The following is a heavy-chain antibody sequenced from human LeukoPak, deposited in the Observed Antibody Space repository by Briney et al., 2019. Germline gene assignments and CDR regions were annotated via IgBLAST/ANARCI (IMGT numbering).Heavy chain of an antibody. CDR2: ISFDESKQ. CDR3: AKERVTRQPDY. V-gene: IGHV3-30*18. D-gene: IGHD2-21*02. J-gene: IGHJ4*02. CDR1: GFTFSSYG. Sequence: GGSLRPSCAASGFTFSSYGMHWVRQAPGKGLEWVAVISFDESKQYYADSVNGRFTISRDNSKSTLYLQMNSLRAEDTAVYYCAKERVTRQPDYWGQGTLVIVSS.